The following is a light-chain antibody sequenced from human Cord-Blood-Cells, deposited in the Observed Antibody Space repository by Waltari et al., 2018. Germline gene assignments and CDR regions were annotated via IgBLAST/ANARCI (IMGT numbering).Light chain of an antibody. Sequence: EIVLTQSPATLSLSPGERATLSCRASQSVSSYLAWYQQKPGQAPRLLIYDASNRATGIPARFSGSGSGTDFTLTIISLAPEDFAVYYCQQRSNWPWTFGQGTKVEIK. V-gene: IGKV3-11*01. CDR2: DAS. J-gene: IGKJ1*01. CDR3: QQRSNWPWT. CDR1: QSVSSY.